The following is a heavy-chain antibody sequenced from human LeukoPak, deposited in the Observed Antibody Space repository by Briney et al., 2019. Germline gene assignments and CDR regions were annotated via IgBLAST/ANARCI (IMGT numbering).Heavy chain of an antibody. D-gene: IGHD1-26*01. CDR2: ISGGGGST. CDR1: GFTFSSYG. J-gene: IGHJ6*03. CDR3: AKSGSYPGGYYYYMDV. Sequence: QPGRSLRLSCAASGFTFSSYGMHWVRQAPGKGLEWVSAISGGGGSTFYADSVKGRFTIARDNSQFTLSLQMSSLRAEDTALYYCAKSGSYPGGYYYYMDVWGKGTTVTVSS. V-gene: IGHV3-23*01.